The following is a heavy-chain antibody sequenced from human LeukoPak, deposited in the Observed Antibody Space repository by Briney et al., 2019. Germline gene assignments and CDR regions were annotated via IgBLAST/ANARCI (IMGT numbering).Heavy chain of an antibody. Sequence: SETLSLTCAVYGGSFSGYYWSWIRQPPGKGLEWIGEINHSGSTNYNPSLKSRVTISADTSKNQFSLKLSSVTAADTAVYYCARVKSRAYCGGDCYSKYYFDYWGQGTLVTVSS. J-gene: IGHJ4*02. CDR1: GGSFSGYY. CDR2: INHSGST. V-gene: IGHV4-34*01. D-gene: IGHD2-21*01. CDR3: ARVKSRAYCGGDCYSKYYFDY.